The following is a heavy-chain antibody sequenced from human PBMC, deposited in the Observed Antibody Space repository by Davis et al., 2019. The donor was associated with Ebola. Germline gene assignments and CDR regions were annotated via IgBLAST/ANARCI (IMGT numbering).Heavy chain of an antibody. J-gene: IGHJ5*02. V-gene: IGHV1-69*13. CDR2: IIPLFGTA. D-gene: IGHD3-22*01. CDR1: GGTFTSYA. CDR3: ARGGGGDSSGFQSWFDP. Sequence: SVKVSCKASGGTFTSYAISWVRQAPGQGLEWMGGIIPLFGTANYAQKFQDRVTITADETTSTSYMELNSLRSDDTAVYYCARGGGGDSSGFQSWFDPWGQGTLVTVSS.